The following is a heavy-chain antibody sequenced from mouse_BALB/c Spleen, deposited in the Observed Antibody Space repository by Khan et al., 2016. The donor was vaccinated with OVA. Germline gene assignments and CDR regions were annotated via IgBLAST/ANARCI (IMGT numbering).Heavy chain of an antibody. D-gene: IGHD2-14*01. CDR3: ARDGAYYRNDGWVAY. J-gene: IGHJ3*01. Sequence: QVRLQLPGAELARPGASVKMSCKASGYTFTSYTIHWIKQRPGQGLEWIGYINPSSGYTNYNQKFKDKATLTADKSSTTAYMQLSSLTSDDSAVYYSARDGAYYRNDGWVAYWGQGTLVTVSA. V-gene: IGHV1-4*01. CDR2: INPSSGYT. CDR1: GYTFTSYT.